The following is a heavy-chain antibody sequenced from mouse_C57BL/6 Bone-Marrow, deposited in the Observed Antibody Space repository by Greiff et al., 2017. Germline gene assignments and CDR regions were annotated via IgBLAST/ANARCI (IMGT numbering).Heavy chain of an antibody. V-gene: IGHV5-6*02. CDR2: ISSGGSYT. Sequence: EVKLVESGGDLVKPGGSLKLSCAASGFTFSSYGMSWVRQTPDKRLEWVATISSGGSYTYYPDTMERRFIISRDNTKKTLYLQMSSLRSEDTALYYCARHHWDVWFAYWGQGTLVTVSA. D-gene: IGHD4-1*01. J-gene: IGHJ3*01. CDR3: ARHHWDVWFAY. CDR1: GFTFSSYG.